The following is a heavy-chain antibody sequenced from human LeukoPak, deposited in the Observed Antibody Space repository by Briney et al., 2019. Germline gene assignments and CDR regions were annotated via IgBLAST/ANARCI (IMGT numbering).Heavy chain of an antibody. D-gene: IGHD5-18*01. Sequence: PGGSLRLSCAASGFTFSSYGMHWVRQAPGKGLEWVAVISYDGSNKYYADSVKGRFTISRDNSKNTLYLQMNSLRAEDTAVYYCAKDWSSYGFFDYWGQGTLVTVSS. V-gene: IGHV3-30*18. CDR2: ISYDGSNK. CDR3: AKDWSSYGFFDY. J-gene: IGHJ4*02. CDR1: GFTFSSYG.